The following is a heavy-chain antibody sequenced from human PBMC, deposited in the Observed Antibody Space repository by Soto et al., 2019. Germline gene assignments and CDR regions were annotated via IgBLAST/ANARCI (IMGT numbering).Heavy chain of an antibody. D-gene: IGHD5-12*01. V-gene: IGHV4-31*03. Sequence: QVQLQESGPGLVKPSQTLSLTCTVSGGSINSGGYYWNWIRQHPGRGLEWMGYIYYTGSTYYNPSLKIRITFSIDTSRNQFSLKVNSVTAADTAVYYCARATPSVATLGYGMDVWGQGTTVVVSS. CDR3: ARATPSVATLGYGMDV. J-gene: IGHJ6*02. CDR1: GGSINSGGYY. CDR2: IYYTGST.